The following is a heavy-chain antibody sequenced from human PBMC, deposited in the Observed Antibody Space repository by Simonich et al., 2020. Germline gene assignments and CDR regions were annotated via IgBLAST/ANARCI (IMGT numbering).Heavy chain of an antibody. CDR1: GFTFSSYS. V-gene: IGHV3-21*01. J-gene: IGHJ3*02. D-gene: IGHD1-26*01. CDR3: ARGIVGASGAFDI. Sequence: EVQLVESGGGLVKPGGSLRLSCAASGFTFSSYSMNWVRQAQGKGMEWSSSISSSRSYIYYADSVKGRCTISRDNAKNSLYLQMNSLRAEDTAVYYCARGIVGASGAFDIWGQGTMVTVSS. CDR2: ISSSRSYI.